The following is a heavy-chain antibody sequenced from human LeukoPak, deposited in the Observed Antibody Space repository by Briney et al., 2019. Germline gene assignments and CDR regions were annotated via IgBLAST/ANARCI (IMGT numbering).Heavy chain of an antibody. CDR1: GYTFTGYD. Sequence: GASVKVSCKASGYTFTGYDINWVRQVTGQGLEWMGWMNPNSGNTGYAQKFQGRVTMTRNTSISTAYMELSSLRSEDTAVYYCARGSGYSYGYDAFDIWGQGTMVTVSS. J-gene: IGHJ3*02. V-gene: IGHV1-8*01. D-gene: IGHD5-18*01. CDR2: MNPNSGNT. CDR3: ARGSGYSYGYDAFDI.